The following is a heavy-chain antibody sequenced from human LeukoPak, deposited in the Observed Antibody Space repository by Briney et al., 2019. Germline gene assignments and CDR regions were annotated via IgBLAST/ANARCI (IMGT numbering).Heavy chain of an antibody. J-gene: IGHJ5*02. CDR2: INPNSGGT. Sequence: ASVKVSCKASGYTFTSYGISWVRQAPGQGLEWMGWINPNSGGTNYAQKFQGRVTMTRDTSISTAYMELSRLRSDDTAVYYCARDLFVASEVFDWLLRGWFDPWGQGTLVTVSS. CDR1: GYTFTSYG. V-gene: IGHV1-2*02. CDR3: ARDLFVASEVFDWLLRGWFDP. D-gene: IGHD3-9*01.